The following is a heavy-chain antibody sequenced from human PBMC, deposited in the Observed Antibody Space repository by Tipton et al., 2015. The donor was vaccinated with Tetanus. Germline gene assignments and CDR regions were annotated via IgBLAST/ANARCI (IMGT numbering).Heavy chain of an antibody. CDR1: GGSISSSN. V-gene: IGHV3-23*01. Sequence: LSLTCAVSGGSISSSNWWSWVRQPPGKGLEWVSAISGSGGSTYYADSVKGRFTISRDNSKNTLYLQMNSLRAEDTAVYYCARVDIVVVPAAIDYYYYYGMDVWGQGTTVTVSS. J-gene: IGHJ6*02. CDR2: ISGSGGST. D-gene: IGHD2-2*03. CDR3: ARVDIVVVPAAIDYYYYYGMDV.